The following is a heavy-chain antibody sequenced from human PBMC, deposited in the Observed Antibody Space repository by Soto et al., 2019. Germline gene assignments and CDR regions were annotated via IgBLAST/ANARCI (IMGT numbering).Heavy chain of an antibody. J-gene: IGHJ4*02. Sequence: QVQLVQSGAEVKKPGSSVKVSCKASGGTFSSYAISWVRQAPGQGLEWMGGIIPIFGTANYAQKFQGRVKIPADESQSTACMELGSLGAEDTGVYCCARGGSSAGGADYWGQGTLVTVSS. V-gene: IGHV1-69*01. CDR1: GGTFSSYA. D-gene: IGHD6-25*01. CDR3: ARGGSSAGGADY. CDR2: IIPIFGTA.